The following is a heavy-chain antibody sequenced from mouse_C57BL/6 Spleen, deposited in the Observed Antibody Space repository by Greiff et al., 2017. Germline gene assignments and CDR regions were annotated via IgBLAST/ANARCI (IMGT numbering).Heavy chain of an antibody. V-gene: IGHV1-22*01. J-gene: IGHJ2*01. CDR1: GYTFTDYN. CDR2: INPNNGGT. D-gene: IGHD4-1*01. CDR3: ARWGLGPPFDY. Sequence: VQLQQSGPELVKPGASVKMSCKASGYTFTDYNMHWVKQRPGQSLEWIGCINPNNGGTSYNQKFKGKATLTVNKSSSTAYMELSSLTSDDSAVYYCARWGLGPPFDYWGQGTTLTVSS.